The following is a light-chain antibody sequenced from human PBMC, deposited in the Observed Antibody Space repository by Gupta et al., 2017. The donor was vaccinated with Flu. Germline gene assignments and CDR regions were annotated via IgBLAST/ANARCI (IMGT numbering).Light chain of an antibody. Sequence: SYELIQPPPLSVSPGQKARITCSGDTLSTQYTHWYQQKPGQAPVLVIFKSTERTSGIPERFSGSNSGTTVTLTISGVQAEDGGAYYCQSADNSGTYVVFGGGTRLTV. V-gene: IGLV3-25*03. CDR1: TLSTQY. CDR2: KST. CDR3: QSADNSGTYVV. J-gene: IGLJ3*02.